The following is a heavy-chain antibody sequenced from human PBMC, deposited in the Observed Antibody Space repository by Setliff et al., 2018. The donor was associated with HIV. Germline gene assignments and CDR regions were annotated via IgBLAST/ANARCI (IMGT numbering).Heavy chain of an antibody. D-gene: IGHD4-17*01. Sequence: PSETLSLTCTVSSGSISSHHYWTWIRQPPGKGLEWIGYISNTGNISYNPSLKSRVTISLDTSKKQFSVKLTSLTAADTAVYYCAREVILRVYGDYAQYHYYMDVWGKGTTVTVSS. J-gene: IGHJ6*03. CDR2: ISNTGNI. CDR1: SGSISSHHY. CDR3: AREVILRVYGDYAQYHYYMDV. V-gene: IGHV4-59*11.